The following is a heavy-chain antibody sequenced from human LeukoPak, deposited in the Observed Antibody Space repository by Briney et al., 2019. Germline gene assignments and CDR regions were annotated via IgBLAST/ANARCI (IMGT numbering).Heavy chain of an antibody. CDR1: GYTFTSYG. CDR2: ISAYNGNT. CDR3: ARDQGILWFGELGY. J-gene: IGHJ4*02. V-gene: IGHV1-18*01. Sequence: HGASVKVSCKASGYTFTSYGISWVRQAPGQGLEWIGWISAYNGNTNYAQKLQGRVTMTTDTSTSTAYMELRSLRSDDTAVYYCARDQGILWFGELGYWGQGTLVTVSS. D-gene: IGHD3-10*01.